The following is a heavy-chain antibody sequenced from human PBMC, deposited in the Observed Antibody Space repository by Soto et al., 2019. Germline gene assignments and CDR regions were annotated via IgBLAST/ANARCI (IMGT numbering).Heavy chain of an antibody. V-gene: IGHV3-74*01. D-gene: IGHD3-3*01. CDR1: GFTFSSYA. CDR2: INEDESNT. CDR3: ARESRFLEWLSLNWFDP. Sequence: GGSLRLSCAASGFTFSSYAMSWVRQAPGKGPVWVSRINEDESNTNYADSVKGRFTISRDNAKNSLYLQMNSLRDEDTAVYYCARESRFLEWLSLNWFDPWGQGTLVTVSS. J-gene: IGHJ5*02.